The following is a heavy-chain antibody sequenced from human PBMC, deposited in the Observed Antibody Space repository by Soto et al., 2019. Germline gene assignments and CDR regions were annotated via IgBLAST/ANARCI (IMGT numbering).Heavy chain of an antibody. Sequence: QVQLVQAGAAVKKPGSSVKISCKASGGTFSSYAISWVRQAPGQGLEWMGGIIPILGTANYAQQFQGRVTITADEFPSTAYMELSRLRSEDTAVYYCARPLLTLTGSNYYYGMDVWGQGTTVTVSS. J-gene: IGHJ6*02. CDR1: GGTFSSYA. CDR3: ARPLLTLTGSNYYYGMDV. CDR2: IIPILGTA. V-gene: IGHV1-69*01. D-gene: IGHD1-20*01.